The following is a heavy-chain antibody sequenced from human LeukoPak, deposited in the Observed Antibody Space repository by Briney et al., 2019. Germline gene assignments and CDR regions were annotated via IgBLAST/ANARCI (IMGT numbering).Heavy chain of an antibody. CDR3: SRFDLDYDGSRYASDGLDV. CDR2: IRTKPDNYAA. CDR1: GFTFSGSA. Sequence: GGSLKLSCAASGFTFSGSAVHWVRQASGKGLEWLGRIRTKPDNYAAAYAASVKGRFTISIDDSKNSAYLQMDSLKTEDTAVYYCSRFDLDYDGSRYASDGLDVWGQGTTVIVSS. D-gene: IGHD3-22*01. J-gene: IGHJ6*02. V-gene: IGHV3-73*01.